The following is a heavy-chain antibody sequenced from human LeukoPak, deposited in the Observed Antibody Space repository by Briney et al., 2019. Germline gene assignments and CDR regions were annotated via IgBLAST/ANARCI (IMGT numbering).Heavy chain of an antibody. D-gene: IGHD6-13*01. J-gene: IGHJ5*02. CDR1: GGSISSYY. CDR2: IYTSGST. V-gene: IGHV4-4*07. CDR3: ARGRPTTSIAAAGVNWFDP. Sequence: ASETLSLTCTVSGGSISSYYWSWIRQPAGKGLEWIGRIYTSGSTNYNPSLKSRVTMSVDTSKNQFSLKLSSVTAADTAVYYCARGRPTTSIAAAGVNWFDPWGQGTLVTVSS.